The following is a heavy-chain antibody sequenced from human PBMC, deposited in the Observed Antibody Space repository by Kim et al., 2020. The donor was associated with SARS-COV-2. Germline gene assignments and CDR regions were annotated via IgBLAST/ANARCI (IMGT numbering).Heavy chain of an antibody. CDR3: ARDKLWSDY. D-gene: IGHD5-18*01. V-gene: IGHV1-18*01. Sequence: GNTNYAQKLQGRVTMTTDTSTSTAYMELRSLRSDDTAVYYCARDKLWSDYWGQGTLVTVSS. CDR2: GNT. J-gene: IGHJ4*02.